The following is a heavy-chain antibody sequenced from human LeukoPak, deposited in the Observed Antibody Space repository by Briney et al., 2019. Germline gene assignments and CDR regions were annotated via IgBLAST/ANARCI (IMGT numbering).Heavy chain of an antibody. CDR2: IYPGDSDT. CDR3: ARQAYYYDSSGEPRDDAFDI. J-gene: IGHJ3*02. V-gene: IGHV5-51*01. CDR1: GYSFTSYW. Sequence: GESLKISCKGSGYSFTSYWIGWVRQVPGKGLEWMGIIYPGDSDTRYSPSFQGQVTISADKSISTAYLQWSSLKASDTAMYYCARQAYYYDSSGEPRDDAFDIWGQGTMVTVSS. D-gene: IGHD3-22*01.